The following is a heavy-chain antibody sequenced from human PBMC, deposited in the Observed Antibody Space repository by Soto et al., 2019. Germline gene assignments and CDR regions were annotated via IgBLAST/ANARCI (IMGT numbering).Heavy chain of an antibody. J-gene: IGHJ4*02. CDR2: ISAYNGNT. CDR3: ARGGNYYDSSGYYRFDY. Sequence: ASVKVSCKASGYTFTSYGISWVRQAPGQGLEWMGWISAYNGNTNYAQKLQGRVTMTTDTSTSTAYMELRSLRPDDTAVYYCARGGNYYDSSGYYRFDYWGQGTLVTVSS. CDR1: GYTFTSYG. D-gene: IGHD3-22*01. V-gene: IGHV1-18*01.